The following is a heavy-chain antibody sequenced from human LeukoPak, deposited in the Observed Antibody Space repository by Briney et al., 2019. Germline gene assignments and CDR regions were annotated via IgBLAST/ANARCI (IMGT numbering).Heavy chain of an antibody. CDR3: ARGTYASGSYYQTY. J-gene: IGHJ4*02. D-gene: IGHD3-10*01. CDR1: GFTFSSYS. Sequence: GGSLRLSCAASGFTFSSYSMNWVRQAPGKGLEWVSVIYSGGNTYYADSVKGRFTVSRDNSKNTLYLQMNSLRAEDTAVYYCARGTYASGSYYQTYWGQGTLLTVSS. V-gene: IGHV3-53*01. CDR2: IYSGGNT.